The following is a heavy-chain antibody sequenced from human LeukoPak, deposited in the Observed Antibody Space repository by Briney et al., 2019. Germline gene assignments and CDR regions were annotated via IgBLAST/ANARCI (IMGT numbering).Heavy chain of an antibody. CDR1: GFTFSAHW. CDR2: IKQDGSEK. CDR3: ARDPGGIAVPGLGFAFDI. V-gene: IGHV3-7*01. D-gene: IGHD6-19*01. J-gene: IGHJ3*02. Sequence: GGSLRLSCAASGFTFSAHWMTWVRQAPGKGLEWVAQIKQDGSEKYYVDSVKGRFTISRDNAKNSLYLQMNSLRAEDTAVYYCARDPGGIAVPGLGFAFDIWGQGTMVTVSS.